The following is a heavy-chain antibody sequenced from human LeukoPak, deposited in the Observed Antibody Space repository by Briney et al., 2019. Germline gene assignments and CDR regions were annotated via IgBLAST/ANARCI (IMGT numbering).Heavy chain of an antibody. CDR1: GFTFSNYW. CDR2: INSDGINT. V-gene: IGHV3-74*01. J-gene: IGHJ4*02. D-gene: IGHD6-19*01. Sequence: GGSLRLSCAASGFTFSNYWMHWVRQAPGKGLVWVSRINSDGINTSYADSVKGRFTISRDNAKNTLNLQMNSLRAEDTAVYYCAKFSGIAVAGYWGQGTLVTVSS. CDR3: AKFSGIAVAGY.